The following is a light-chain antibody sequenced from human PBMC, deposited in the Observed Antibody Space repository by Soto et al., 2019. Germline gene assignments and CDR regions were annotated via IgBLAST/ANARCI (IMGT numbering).Light chain of an antibody. V-gene: IGKV1-5*01. CDR3: QQCNNYLYT. Sequence: DIQMTQSPSTLSASVGDRVTITCRASQSISDWLAWYQQKPGKAPKLLIYDVSTLESGVPSRFSGSGSGTEFTLTISSLQPDDFATDYCQQCNNYLYTFGQGTKVEIK. CDR1: QSISDW. CDR2: DVS. J-gene: IGKJ2*01.